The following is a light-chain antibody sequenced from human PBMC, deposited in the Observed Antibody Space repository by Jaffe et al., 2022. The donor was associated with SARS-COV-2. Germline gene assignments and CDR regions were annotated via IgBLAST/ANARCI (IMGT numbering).Light chain of an antibody. V-gene: IGLV2-8*01. CDR1: SSDVGGYNY. Sequence: QSALTQPPSASGSPGQSVTISCTGTSSDVGGYNYVSWYQQHPGNAPKLMIYDVTKRPSGVPDRFSGSKSGNTASLTVSGLQTEDEADYYCSSYAGSDNFWVFGGGTKLTVL. CDR2: DVT. J-gene: IGLJ3*02. CDR3: SSYAGSDNFWV.